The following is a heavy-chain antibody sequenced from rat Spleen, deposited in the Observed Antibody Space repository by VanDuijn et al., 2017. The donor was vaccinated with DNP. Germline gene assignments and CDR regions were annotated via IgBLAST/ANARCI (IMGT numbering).Heavy chain of an antibody. V-gene: IGHV3-1*01. J-gene: IGHJ1*01. Sequence: EVQLQESGPGLVKPSQSLSLTCSVTGYSITSNYWGWIRKFPGNKMEWMAYISYSGITGFNPSLKSRISITRDTSKNQFFLQLNSVTTEDIATYYCARGLNYGGYIYSWYFDFWGPGTMVTVSS. D-gene: IGHD1-11*01. CDR3: ARGLNYGGYIYSWYFDF. CDR2: ISYSGIT. CDR1: GYSITSNY.